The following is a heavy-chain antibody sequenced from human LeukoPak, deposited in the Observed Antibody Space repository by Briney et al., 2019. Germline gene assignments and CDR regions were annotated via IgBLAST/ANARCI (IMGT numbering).Heavy chain of an antibody. Sequence: SETLSLTCTVSRGSISGHYWSWIRQSPGKGLEWIGNIYYSGNTNYSPSLKSRVTISIDTSRIHFPLHLSSVTAADTAVYYCARTRYSGSHNSAFDLWGQGTVVTVSS. CDR3: ARTRYSGSHNSAFDL. J-gene: IGHJ3*01. CDR1: RGSISGHY. V-gene: IGHV4-59*08. CDR2: IYYSGNT. D-gene: IGHD1-26*01.